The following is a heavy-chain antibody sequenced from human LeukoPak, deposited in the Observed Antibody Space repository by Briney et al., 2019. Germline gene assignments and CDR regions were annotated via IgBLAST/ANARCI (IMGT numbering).Heavy chain of an antibody. D-gene: IGHD2-2*01. CDR1: GFTFSSYA. Sequence: GSLRLSCAASGFTFSSYAIHWVRQAPGKGLEWVAFISYDGNDKYYADSVKGRFTTSRDNSKNTLHLQMHSLRPEDTAVYSCAKDAVNCSGTSCSYGMDVWGQGTTVTVSS. CDR2: ISYDGNDK. J-gene: IGHJ6*02. V-gene: IGHV3-30*18. CDR3: AKDAVNCSGTSCSYGMDV.